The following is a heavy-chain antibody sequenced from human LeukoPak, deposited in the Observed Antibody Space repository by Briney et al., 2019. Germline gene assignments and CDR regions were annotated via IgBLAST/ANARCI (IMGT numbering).Heavy chain of an antibody. J-gene: IGHJ4*02. Sequence: KPSETLSLTCTVSGGPITGYYWSWIPQPPGKGLGWIGYIYYSGSTNYNPSLRSRVTMSVDKSRDQFSLKVNSVTAMDTAVYYCARYDGDDNNFDYWGQGTLVTVSS. V-gene: IGHV4-59*01. CDR3: ARYDGDDNNFDY. CDR1: GGPITGYY. CDR2: IYYSGST. D-gene: IGHD4-17*01.